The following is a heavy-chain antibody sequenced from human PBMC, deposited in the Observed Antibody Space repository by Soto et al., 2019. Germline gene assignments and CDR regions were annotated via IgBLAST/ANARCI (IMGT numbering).Heavy chain of an antibody. D-gene: IGHD3-10*01. CDR3: PKGLWFGELPFDAFDI. J-gene: IGHJ3*02. CDR2: K. V-gene: IGHV3-30*02. Sequence: KYYADSVKGRFTISRDNSKNTLYLQMNSLRAEDTAVYYCPKGLWFGELPFDAFDIWGQGTMVTVSS.